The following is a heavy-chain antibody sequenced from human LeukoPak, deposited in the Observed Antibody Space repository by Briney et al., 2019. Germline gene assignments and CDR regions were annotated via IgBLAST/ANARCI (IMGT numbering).Heavy chain of an antibody. CDR3: AKDKDSSSWLIDY. V-gene: IGHV3-30*02. CDR2: IQDDERNI. CDR1: RFSLSSHA. Sequence: TGGSLRLSCVAFRFSLSSHAMHWVRQAPGKGLEWVAFIQDDERNIYYAGSVKGRFTISRDNSKNTVYLQMNSLRAEDTAVYYCAKDKDSSSWLIDYWGQGTLVTVSS. J-gene: IGHJ4*02. D-gene: IGHD6-13*01.